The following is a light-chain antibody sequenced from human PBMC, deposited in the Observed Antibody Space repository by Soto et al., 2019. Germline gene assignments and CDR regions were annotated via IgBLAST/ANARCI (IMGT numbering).Light chain of an antibody. CDR1: SSDVGGYNF. CDR3: SSYTSNNVYV. CDR2: DVT. J-gene: IGLJ1*01. Sequence: QSALTQPASVSGSPGQSITISCTGTSSDVGGYNFVSWYQQHPGKAPKLIIYDVTHRPSGVSSRFSAFKSGNTASLTISGLQAEDFADYSCSSYTSNNVYVFVTGTKVTVL. V-gene: IGLV2-14*01.